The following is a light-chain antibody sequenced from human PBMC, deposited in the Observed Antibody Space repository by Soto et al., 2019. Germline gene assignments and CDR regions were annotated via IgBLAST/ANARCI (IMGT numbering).Light chain of an antibody. J-gene: IGKJ4*01. V-gene: IGKV1-39*01. CDR3: QQSYIAPLS. Sequence: DIQMTQSTSSMSASVGDRVIITCRASQTISSYLNWYQQKPGKAPKLLISAASNLQSGVPARFSGSGFGTDFTLIISSLQPEDFATYYCQQSYIAPLSFGGGTKVDIK. CDR2: AAS. CDR1: QTISSY.